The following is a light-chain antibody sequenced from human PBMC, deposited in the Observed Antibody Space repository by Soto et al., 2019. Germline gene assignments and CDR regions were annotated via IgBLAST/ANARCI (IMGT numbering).Light chain of an antibody. Sequence: QSALTQPASVSGSPGQSITISCTGTSSDVGGYNYVSWYQQYPGKAPKLMIYDVSKRPSGVPDRFSGSKSGNTASLTISGLQAEDEADYYCCSYAGSYNWVFGGGTKLTVL. J-gene: IGLJ3*02. CDR2: DVS. CDR1: SSDVGGYNY. CDR3: CSYAGSYNWV. V-gene: IGLV2-11*01.